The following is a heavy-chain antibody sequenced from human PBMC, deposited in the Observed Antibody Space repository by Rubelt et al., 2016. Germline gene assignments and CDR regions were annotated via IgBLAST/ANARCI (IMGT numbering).Heavy chain of an antibody. D-gene: IGHD2-21*01. Sequence: QGQLVQSGAEVKKPGSSVKVSCKASGGTFSSYAISWVRQAPGQGLEWMGGIIPILGIAKYAQRFQDRVTITADKSAKTSDMQVSSLRTEDTAVYYCARVGDTWGFDYWGQGTLVTVSS. J-gene: IGHJ4*02. CDR3: ARVGDTWGFDY. CDR2: IIPILGIA. CDR1: GGTFSSYA. V-gene: IGHV1-69*10.